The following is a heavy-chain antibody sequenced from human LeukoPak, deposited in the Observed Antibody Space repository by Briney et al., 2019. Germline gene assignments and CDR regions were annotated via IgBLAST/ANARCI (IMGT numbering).Heavy chain of an antibody. CDR1: GFTFSSYG. V-gene: IGHV3-30*02. CDR2: IRYDGSNK. Sequence: GGSLRLSCAASGFTFSSYGMHWVRQAPGKGLEWVAFIRYDGSNKYYADSVKGRFTISRDNSKNTLYLQMNSPRAEDTAVYYCAKDGGNYYGFDYWGQGTLVTVSS. D-gene: IGHD3-10*01. CDR3: AKDGGNYYGFDY. J-gene: IGHJ4*02.